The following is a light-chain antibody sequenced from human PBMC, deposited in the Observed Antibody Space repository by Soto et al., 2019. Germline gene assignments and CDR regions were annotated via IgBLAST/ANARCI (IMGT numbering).Light chain of an antibody. V-gene: IGLV2-14*03. Sequence: QSALTQPASVSGSPGQSIAISCTGTSSDVGGYNYVSWYQQYPGKAPNLIIYDVSNRPSGFSDRFSGSKSGNTASLTISGLQAEDEADYYCSSYRSGSTQVFGTGTKVTVL. J-gene: IGLJ1*01. CDR2: DVS. CDR3: SSYRSGSTQV. CDR1: SSDVGGYNY.